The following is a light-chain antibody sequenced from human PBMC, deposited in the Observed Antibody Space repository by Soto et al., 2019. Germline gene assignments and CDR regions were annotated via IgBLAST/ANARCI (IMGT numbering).Light chain of an antibody. V-gene: IGLV2-14*03. CDR2: DVS. Sequence: QSVLTQPASVSGSPGQSITISCTGTSSDVGGYNNVSWYQHHPAKAPKLLIFDVSNRPSGVSNRFSGSKSGNTASLTISGLQPEDEADYYCSSYTTSNTRQIVFGTGTKLTVL. CDR1: SSDVGGYNN. J-gene: IGLJ1*01. CDR3: SSYTTSNTRQIV.